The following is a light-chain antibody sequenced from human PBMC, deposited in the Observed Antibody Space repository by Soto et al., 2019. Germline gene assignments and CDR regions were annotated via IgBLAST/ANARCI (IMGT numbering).Light chain of an antibody. V-gene: IGKV3-20*01. CDR1: QSVSSSY. Sequence: EIVLTQSPGTLSLTPGERATVSCRASQSVSSSYLAWYQQKPGQAPRLLIYGASSRATGIPDRFSGSGSGTDFTLTISRLEPEDFAVYYCQQYGSSWTFGQRAKV. CDR2: GAS. J-gene: IGKJ1*01. CDR3: QQYGSSWT.